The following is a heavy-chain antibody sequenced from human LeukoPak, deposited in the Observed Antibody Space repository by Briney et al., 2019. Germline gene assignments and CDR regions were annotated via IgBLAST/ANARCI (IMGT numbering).Heavy chain of an antibody. D-gene: IGHD4-17*01. CDR1: GGSFSGYY. CDR3: ARASTVLRAFDI. J-gene: IGHJ3*02. V-gene: IGHV4-34*01. Sequence: SETLSLTCAVYGGSFSGYYWSWIRQPPGKGLEWIGEINHSGSTNYNPSLKSRVTISVDTSKHQFSLKLSSVTAADTAVYYCARASTVLRAFDIWGQGTMVTVSS. CDR2: INHSGST.